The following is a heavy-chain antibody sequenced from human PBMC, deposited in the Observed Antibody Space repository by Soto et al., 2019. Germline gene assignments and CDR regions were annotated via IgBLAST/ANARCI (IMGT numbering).Heavy chain of an antibody. CDR2: ISGSGGRT. V-gene: IGHV3-23*01. J-gene: IGHJ4*02. D-gene: IGHD3-10*01. CDR3: AKDKGGIVRWGY. CDR1: GFTFSSYA. Sequence: EVQLLESGGGLVQRGGSLRLSCAASGFTFSSYAMSWVRQAPGKGLEWVSAISGSGGRTYYADSVKGRFTISRDNSKNSLYLQMNSRRAEDTAVDYCAKDKGGIVRWGYWGQGTLVTVSS.